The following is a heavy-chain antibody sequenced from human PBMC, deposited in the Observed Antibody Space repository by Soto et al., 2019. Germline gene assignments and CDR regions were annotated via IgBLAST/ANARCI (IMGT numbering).Heavy chain of an antibody. CDR1: GYTFSSYD. D-gene: IGHD3-16*01. V-gene: IGHV1-18*04. CDR2: ISTSTGNT. CDR3: AKGEGRAGWHEAYDL. Sequence: QVQLVQSGDEVKKPGASVKVSCKASGYTFSSYDVTWVRQSPGQGLEWMGWISTSTGNTNHAQKVQGRVTMTTDSSASTASRELSSVLSDDTAIDSCAKGEGRAGWHEAYDLWGQGTMVAVSS. J-gene: IGHJ3*01.